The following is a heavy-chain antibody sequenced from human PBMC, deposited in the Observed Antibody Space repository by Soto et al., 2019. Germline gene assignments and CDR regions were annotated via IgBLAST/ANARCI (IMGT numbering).Heavy chain of an antibody. CDR1: GASISSCDW. D-gene: IGHD2-2*02. J-gene: IGHJ4*02. CDR2: IHHSGST. CDR3: AARDYTASPY. V-gene: IGHV4-4*02. Sequence: QVQLQESGPGLVKPSGTLSLTCAVSGASISSCDWWTWVRQPPGKGLEWIGEIHHSGSTSYNSSVKSRVTISLDKSKNHFSLQLTSVTAADTAVYYCAARDYTASPYWGQGILVTVSS.